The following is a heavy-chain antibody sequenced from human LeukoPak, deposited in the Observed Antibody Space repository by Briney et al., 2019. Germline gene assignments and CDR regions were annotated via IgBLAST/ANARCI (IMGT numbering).Heavy chain of an antibody. D-gene: IGHD6-6*01. V-gene: IGHV1-18*01. CDR1: GYTFTSYG. Sequence: ASVKVSCKASGYTFTSYGISWVRQAPGQGPEWMGWISAYNGNTNYAQKLQGRVTMTTDTSTSTAYMELRSLRSDDTAVYYCARAPISEEQLAPVGYWGQGTLVTVSS. CDR2: ISAYNGNT. CDR3: ARAPISEEQLAPVGY. J-gene: IGHJ4*02.